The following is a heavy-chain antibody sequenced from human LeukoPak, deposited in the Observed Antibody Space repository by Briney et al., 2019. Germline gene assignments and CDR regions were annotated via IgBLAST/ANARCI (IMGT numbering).Heavy chain of an antibody. V-gene: IGHV3-7*01. CDR3: ARDPPGLEVAGYDY. D-gene: IGHD6-19*01. Sequence: PGGSLRLSCAVSGFNFSTYWMSWVRQAPGKGLEWVSNMNQDGSEKYYVDSLKGRFTISRDNAKNSLYLQMNSLRDEDTAVYYCARDPPGLEVAGYDYWGQGTLVTVSS. CDR1: GFNFSTYW. J-gene: IGHJ4*02. CDR2: MNQDGSEK.